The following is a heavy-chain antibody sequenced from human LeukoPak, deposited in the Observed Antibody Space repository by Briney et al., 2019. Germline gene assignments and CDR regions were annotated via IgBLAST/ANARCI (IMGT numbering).Heavy chain of an antibody. CDR2: IYYSGTT. CDR3: ARLFSSSSYYFDY. Sequence: PSETLSLTCTVSGGSISITTHYWGWIRQPPGKGLEWVGSIYYSGTTYYNPSLKSRVTISVDTSKNQFSLRLTSVTAADTAVYYCARLFSSSSYYFDYWGQGSLVTVSS. D-gene: IGHD6-13*01. CDR1: GGSISITTHY. V-gene: IGHV4-39*01. J-gene: IGHJ4*02.